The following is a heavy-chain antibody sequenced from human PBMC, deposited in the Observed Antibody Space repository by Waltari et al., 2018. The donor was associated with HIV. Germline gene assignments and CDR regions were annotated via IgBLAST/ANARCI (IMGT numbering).Heavy chain of an antibody. J-gene: IGHJ4*02. D-gene: IGHD6-19*01. V-gene: IGHV3-9*01. CDR2: ISWNSGSI. CDR3: AKDSRVWYFDY. Sequence: EVQLVESGGGLVQPGRSLRLSCAASGFTFDDYAMHWVRQAPGKGLEWVSGISWNSGSINYADSVKGRFTISRDNAKNSLYLQMNSLRAEDTALYYCAKDSRVWYFDYWGQGSLVTVSS. CDR1: GFTFDDYA.